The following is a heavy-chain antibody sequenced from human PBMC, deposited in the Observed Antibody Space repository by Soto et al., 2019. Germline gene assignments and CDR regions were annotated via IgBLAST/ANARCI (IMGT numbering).Heavy chain of an antibody. V-gene: IGHV1-2*02. CDR3: TRDPDYGDYWGYFFDY. Sequence: ASVKVSCKTSGYTFAAFFIHWIRQAPGQGLEWMGWINPTSGATVSAQKFQDRVTMTRDTSISTAYMELRGLKSDDTAVYYCTRDPDYGDYWGYFFDYWGQGTPVTVSS. D-gene: IGHD4-17*01. CDR1: GYTFAAFF. CDR2: INPTSGAT. J-gene: IGHJ4*02.